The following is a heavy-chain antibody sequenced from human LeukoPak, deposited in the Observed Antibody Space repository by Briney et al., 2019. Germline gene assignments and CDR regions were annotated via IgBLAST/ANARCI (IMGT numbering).Heavy chain of an antibody. J-gene: IGHJ2*01. V-gene: IGHV3-30*02. Sequence: GGSLRLSCAASGFTFSSYGMHWVRQAPGKGLEWVAFIRYDGSNKYYADSVKGRSTISRDNSKNTLYLQMNSLRAEDTAVYYCARVSDYGNGPNWYFDLWGRGTLVTVSS. D-gene: IGHD4-17*01. CDR1: GFTFSSYG. CDR2: IRYDGSNK. CDR3: ARVSDYGNGPNWYFDL.